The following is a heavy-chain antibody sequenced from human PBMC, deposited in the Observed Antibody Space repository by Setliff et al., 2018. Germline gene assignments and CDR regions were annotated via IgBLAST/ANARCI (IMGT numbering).Heavy chain of an antibody. Sequence: ASVEVSCKASGYTFTGYYMHWVRQAPGQGLEWMGWINPNSGGTNYAQKFQGRVTMTRDTSISTAYMELSRLRSDDTAVYYCAREIRVVVPAAPRYYGMDVWGQGTTVTVSS. CDR2: INPNSGGT. V-gene: IGHV1-2*02. J-gene: IGHJ6*02. CDR1: GYTFTGYY. CDR3: AREIRVVVPAAPRYYGMDV. D-gene: IGHD2-2*01.